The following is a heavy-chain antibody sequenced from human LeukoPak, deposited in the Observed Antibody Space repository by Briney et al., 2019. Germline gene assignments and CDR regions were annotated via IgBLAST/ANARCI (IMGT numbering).Heavy chain of an antibody. V-gene: IGHV1-2*04. CDR3: ARDWGPVYYYDSSGYRLGHHAFDI. CDR2: INPNSGGT. D-gene: IGHD3-22*01. CDR1: GYTFTGYY. Sequence: ASVKVSCKASGYTFTGYYMHWVRQAPGQGLEWMGWINPNSGGTNYAQKFQGWVTMTRDTSISTAYMELSRLRSDDTAVYYCARDWGPVYYYDSSGYRLGHHAFDIWGQGTMVTVSS. J-gene: IGHJ3*02.